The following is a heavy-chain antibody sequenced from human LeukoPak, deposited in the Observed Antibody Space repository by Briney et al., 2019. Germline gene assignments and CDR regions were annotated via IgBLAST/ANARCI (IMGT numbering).Heavy chain of an antibody. CDR1: GFTFSSYW. CDR2: IIPSGHTT. V-gene: IGHV3-23*01. J-gene: IGHJ6*04. Sequence: PGGSLRLSCAASGFTFSSYWMSWVRQAPGKGLEWVSGIIPSGHTTYYADSVRGRFTISRDNAKNSLYLQMNSPRAEDTAVYYCAELGITMIGGVWGKGTTVTISS. CDR3: AELGITMIGGV. D-gene: IGHD3-10*02.